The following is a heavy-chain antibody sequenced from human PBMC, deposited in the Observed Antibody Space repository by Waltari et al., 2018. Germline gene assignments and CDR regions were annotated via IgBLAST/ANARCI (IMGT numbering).Heavy chain of an antibody. J-gene: IGHJ4*02. V-gene: IGHV3-48*03. CDR2: ISSSGSTI. CDR3: ARDGQDSSGYIDY. CDR1: GFTFSSSD. Sequence: EVQLVESGGGLVQPGGSLRLSCAASGFTFSSSDMNWVRQAPGKGLEWVSYISSSGSTIYYADSVKGRFTSSRDNAKNSLYLQMNSLRAEDTAVYYCARDGQDSSGYIDYWGQGTLVTVSS. D-gene: IGHD3-22*01.